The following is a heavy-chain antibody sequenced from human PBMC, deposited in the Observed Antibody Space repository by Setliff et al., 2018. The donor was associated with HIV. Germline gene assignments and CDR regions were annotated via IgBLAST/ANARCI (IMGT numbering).Heavy chain of an antibody. J-gene: IGHJ4*02. D-gene: IGHD3-22*01. Sequence: PGGSLRLSCAASGFTFSSYSMNWVRQAPGKGLEWVSYISSSSSYTHYADSVKGRFTISGDNVKNSLYLQMNSLRAEDTAVYYCAKACDSSGYCYFDYWGQGTLVTVSS. CDR3: AKACDSSGYCYFDY. V-gene: IGHV3-21*04. CDR1: GFTFSSYS. CDR2: ISSSSSYT.